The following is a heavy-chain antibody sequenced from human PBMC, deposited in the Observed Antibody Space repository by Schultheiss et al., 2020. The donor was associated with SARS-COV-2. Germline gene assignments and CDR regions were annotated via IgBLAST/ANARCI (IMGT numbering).Heavy chain of an antibody. CDR3: AKSGGYSSIWYSEYFQH. CDR2: ISYDGSNK. Sequence: GGSLRLSCAASGFTFSSYGMHWVRQAPGKGLEWVAVISYDGSNKYYADSVKGRFTISRDNSKNTLYLQMNSLRAEDTAVYYCAKSGGYSSIWYSEYFQHWGQGTLVTVSS. V-gene: IGHV3-30*18. J-gene: IGHJ1*01. CDR1: GFTFSSYG. D-gene: IGHD6-13*01.